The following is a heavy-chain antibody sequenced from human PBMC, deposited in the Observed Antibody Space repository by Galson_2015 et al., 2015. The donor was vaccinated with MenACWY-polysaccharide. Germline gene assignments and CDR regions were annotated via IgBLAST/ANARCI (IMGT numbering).Heavy chain of an antibody. Sequence: SVKVSCKASGYIFTNHAMHWVRQAPGQSFEWMGWISAGNGRTEYSQKFQGRVTITRDTSASTAYMEVSSLRSEDTAVYYCARDSENLDYWGQGILVTVSS. D-gene: IGHD6-19*01. CDR2: ISAGNGRT. J-gene: IGHJ4*02. CDR3: ARDSENLDY. CDR1: GYIFTNHA. V-gene: IGHV1-3*01.